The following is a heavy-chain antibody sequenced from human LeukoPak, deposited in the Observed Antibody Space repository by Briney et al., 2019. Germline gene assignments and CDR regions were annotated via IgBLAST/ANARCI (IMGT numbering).Heavy chain of an antibody. V-gene: IGHV4-59*01. CDR1: GGSISGYH. J-gene: IGHJ4*02. CDR2: IYYSGST. D-gene: IGHD1-26*01. CDR3: ARGVESGSYVGGYYFDY. Sequence: SETLSLTSTVSGGSISGYHWSWIRQPPGKGLEWIGYIYYSGSTKYNPSLKSRVTISIDTSNNQFSLKLSSVTAADTAVYYWARGVESGSYVGGYYFDYWGQGALVTVSS.